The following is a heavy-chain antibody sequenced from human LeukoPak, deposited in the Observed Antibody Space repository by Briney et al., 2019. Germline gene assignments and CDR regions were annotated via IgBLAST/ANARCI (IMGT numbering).Heavy chain of an antibody. CDR3: ARGIEKWFVATYYYYIDV. J-gene: IGHJ6*03. D-gene: IGHD3-10*01. CDR2: INWNGGST. V-gene: IGHV3-20*04. Sequence: PGGSLRLSCAASGFTFDDYGMSWVRQAPGKGLEWVSGINWNGGSTGYADSVKGRLTISRDNAKNSLYLQMNSLRVEDTAVYYCARGIEKWFVATYYYYIDVWGKGTTVTISS. CDR1: GFTFDDYG.